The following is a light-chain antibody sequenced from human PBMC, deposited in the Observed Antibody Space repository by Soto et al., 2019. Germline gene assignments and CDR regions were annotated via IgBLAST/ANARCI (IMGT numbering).Light chain of an antibody. J-gene: IGLJ1*01. CDR2: DVS. CDR1: SSDVGGYNY. V-gene: IGLV2-14*01. Sequence: QSALTQPASVSGSPGQSITISCTGTSSDVGGYNYVSWYQQHPGKVPKLMIYDVSNRPSGVSNRFSGSKSGNTASLTISGLQGEDEADYYCSSYTSSSTYFFGTGTKLTVL. CDR3: SSYTSSSTYF.